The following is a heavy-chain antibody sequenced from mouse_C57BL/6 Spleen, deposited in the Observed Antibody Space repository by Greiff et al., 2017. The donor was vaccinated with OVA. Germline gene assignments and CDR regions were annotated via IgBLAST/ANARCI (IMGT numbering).Heavy chain of an antibody. Sequence: VQLQQPGAELVMPGASVKLSCKASGYTFTSYWMHWVKQRPGQGLEWIGEIDPSDSYTNYNQKFKGKSTLTVDNSSSTAYMQLSSLTSEDSAVYYCARANWYFDVWGTGTTVTVSS. D-gene: IGHD1-2*01. V-gene: IGHV1-69*01. J-gene: IGHJ1*03. CDR1: GYTFTSYW. CDR3: ARANWYFDV. CDR2: IDPSDSYT.